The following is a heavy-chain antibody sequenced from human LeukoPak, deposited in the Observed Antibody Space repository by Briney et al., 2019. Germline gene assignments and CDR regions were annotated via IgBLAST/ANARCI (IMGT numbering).Heavy chain of an antibody. CDR3: ARDPHIVGATALPNYFDY. CDR1: GFTFSSYS. J-gene: IGHJ4*02. V-gene: IGHV3-48*01. CDR2: ISSSSSTI. D-gene: IGHD1-26*01. Sequence: GGSLRLSCAASGFTFSSYSMTWVRQAPGKGLEWVSYISSSSSTIYYADSVKGRFTISRDNAKNSLYLQMNSLRAEDTAVYCCARDPHIVGATALPNYFDYWGQGTLVTVSS.